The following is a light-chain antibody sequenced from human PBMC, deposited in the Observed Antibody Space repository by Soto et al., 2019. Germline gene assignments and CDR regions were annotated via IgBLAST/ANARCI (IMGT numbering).Light chain of an antibody. Sequence: EIVLTHSPGTLSLSPWEIATLSCRASQSVSSSYLAWYQQKPGQAPRLLIYGASSRATGIPGRFSGSGSGTDFTLTISRLEPEDFAVYYCQQYGRSPFTFGPGTKVDIK. CDR1: QSVSSSY. V-gene: IGKV3-20*01. J-gene: IGKJ3*01. CDR3: QQYGRSPFT. CDR2: GAS.